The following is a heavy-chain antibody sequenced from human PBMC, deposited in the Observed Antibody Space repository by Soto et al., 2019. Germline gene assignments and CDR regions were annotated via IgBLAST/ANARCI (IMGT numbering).Heavy chain of an antibody. CDR3: ARDRMSGGSDFDL. J-gene: IGHJ4*02. V-gene: IGHV4-30-4*01. CDR1: GGSISSGDYY. Sequence: QVQLQESGPGLVKPSQTLSLTCTVSGGSISSGDYYWRWIRQPPGQGLEWIGYIYYSGITYYNPSLTRRVNISVDTSKNQFSLKLSSVTAADTAVYYCARDRMSGGSDFDLWGQGTLVTVSS. D-gene: IGHD2-15*01. CDR2: IYYSGIT.